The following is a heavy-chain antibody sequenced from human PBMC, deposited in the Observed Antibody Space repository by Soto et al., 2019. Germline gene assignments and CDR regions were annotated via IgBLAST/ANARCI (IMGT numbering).Heavy chain of an antibody. CDR2: ITGSGGST. D-gene: IGHD4-17*01. J-gene: IGHJ4*02. V-gene: IGHV3-23*01. CDR1: GFTFSTYA. CDR3: AKDRYGDYGGIDY. Sequence: PGGSLRLSCAASGFTFSTYAMIWVRQAPGKGLEWVSVITGSGGSTYYADSVKGRFTISRDTSKNTLFLQMNSLRAEDTAVYYCAKDRYGDYGGIDYWGQGT.